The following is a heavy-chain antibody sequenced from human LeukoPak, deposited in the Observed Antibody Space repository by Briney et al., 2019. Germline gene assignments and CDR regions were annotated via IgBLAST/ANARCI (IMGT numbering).Heavy chain of an antibody. D-gene: IGHD1-26*01. J-gene: IGHJ6*03. V-gene: IGHV1-18*01. Sequence: ASVKVSCKASGYTFTSYGISWVRQAPGQGLEWMGWISAYNGNTNYAQKLQGRVTMTTDTSTSTAYMELRSLRSDDTAVYYCARVGATHTYYYSYMDVWGKGTTVTVSS. CDR3: ARVGATHTYYYSYMDV. CDR1: GYTFTSYG. CDR2: ISAYNGNT.